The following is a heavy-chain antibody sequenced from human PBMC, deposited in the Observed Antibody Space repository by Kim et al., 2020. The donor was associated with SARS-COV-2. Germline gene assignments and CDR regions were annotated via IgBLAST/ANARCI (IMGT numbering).Heavy chain of an antibody. J-gene: IGHJ4*02. D-gene: IGHD3-22*01. V-gene: IGHV4-39*01. Sequence: KSRVTISVDTSKNQFSRKLSSVTAADTAVYYCARRCRYYYDSSGYYSFFDYWGQGTLVTVSS. CDR3: ARRCRYYYDSSGYYSFFDY.